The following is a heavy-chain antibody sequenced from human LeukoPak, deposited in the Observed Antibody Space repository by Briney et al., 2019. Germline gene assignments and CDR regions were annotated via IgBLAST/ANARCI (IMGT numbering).Heavy chain of an antibody. Sequence: PAGSMTLSSAAAAFTSSSYTMGWHRPAPGKGREWVSATRGSGSSTYYADSEKGRFTISRHNSKNTLYLQMNSLRAEDTAVYYCAKRWGTVTTKRLKDYYFDCWGQGTLVTVST. CDR1: AFTSSSYT. CDR3: AKRWGTVTTKRLKDYYFDC. J-gene: IGHJ4*02. CDR2: TRGSGSST. D-gene: IGHD4-17*01. V-gene: IGHV3-23*01.